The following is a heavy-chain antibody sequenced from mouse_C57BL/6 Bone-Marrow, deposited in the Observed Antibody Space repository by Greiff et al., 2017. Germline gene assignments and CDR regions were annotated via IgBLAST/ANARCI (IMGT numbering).Heavy chain of an antibody. Sequence: EVMLVESGGGLVQPGGSMKLSCVASGFTFSNYWMNWVRQSPEKGLEWVAQIRLKSDNYATHYAESVKGRFTISRDDSKSSVYLQMNNLRAEDTVIYYCTEGTTVPYYFDYWGQGTTLTVSS. J-gene: IGHJ2*01. CDR2: IRLKSDNYAT. D-gene: IGHD1-1*01. CDR3: TEGTTVPYYFDY. CDR1: GFTFSNYW. V-gene: IGHV6-3*01.